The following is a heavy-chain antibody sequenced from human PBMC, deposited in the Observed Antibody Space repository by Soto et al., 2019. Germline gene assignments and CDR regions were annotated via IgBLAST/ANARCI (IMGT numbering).Heavy chain of an antibody. D-gene: IGHD2-21*01. CDR1: GFTFGIHW. Sequence: EVQVVESGGGLVQPGGSLRLSCAASGFTFGIHWMTWVRQVPGKGLEWVDNINQDGSDKYYVDSVNVRFIFSRDNAKVLLYLPRNSLRYEDTFVYYCAESMRHTLDPWCQGSVV. CDR2: INQDGSDK. J-gene: IGHJ5*02. CDR3: AESMRHTLDP. V-gene: IGHV3-7*01.